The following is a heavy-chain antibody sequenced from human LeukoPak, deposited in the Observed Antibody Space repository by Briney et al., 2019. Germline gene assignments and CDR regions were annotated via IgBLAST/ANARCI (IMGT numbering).Heavy chain of an antibody. CDR2: IIPIFGTA. V-gene: IGHV1-69*05. Sequence: ASVKVSCKAPGYTFTSYGISWVRQAPGQGLEWMGGIIPIFGTANYAQKFQGRVTITTDESTSTAYMELSSLRSEDTAVYYCARSSYQLLYYFDFWGQGTLVTVSS. D-gene: IGHD2-2*02. CDR1: GYTFTSYG. J-gene: IGHJ4*02. CDR3: ARSSYQLLYYFDF.